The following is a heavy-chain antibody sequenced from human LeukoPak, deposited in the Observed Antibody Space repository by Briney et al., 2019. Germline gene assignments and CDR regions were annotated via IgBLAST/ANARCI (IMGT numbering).Heavy chain of an antibody. V-gene: IGHV3-30*02. J-gene: IGHJ4*02. Sequence: GGSLRLSCAASGFTFSDYTMHWVRQAPGKGLEWVAFIRYDGSNKYYADPVKGRFTISRDNSKNTLYLQMNSLRAEDTAVYYCAKDRPSYFDYWGQGTLVTVSS. CDR3: AKDRPSYFDY. CDR1: GFTFSDYT. CDR2: IRYDGSNK.